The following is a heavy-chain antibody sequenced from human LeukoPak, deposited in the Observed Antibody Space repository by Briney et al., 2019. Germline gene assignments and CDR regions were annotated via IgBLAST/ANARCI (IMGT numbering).Heavy chain of an antibody. V-gene: IGHV4-34*01. CDR3: ARVLTDSSGYYLDYYYYGMDV. D-gene: IGHD3-22*01. J-gene: IGHJ6*02. CDR2: INHSGST. Sequence: PSETLSLTCAVYGGSFSGYYWSWIRQPPGKGLEWIGEINHSGSTNYNPSLKSRVTISVDTSKNQFSLELSSVTAADTAVYYCARVLTDSSGYYLDYYYYGMDVWGQGTTVTVSS. CDR1: GGSFSGYY.